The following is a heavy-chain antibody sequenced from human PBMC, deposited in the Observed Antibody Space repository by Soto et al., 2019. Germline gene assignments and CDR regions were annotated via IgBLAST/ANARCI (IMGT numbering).Heavy chain of an antibody. V-gene: IGHV1-69*05. CDR2: IIPIFGTA. CDR3: ARERSRGSGSSDY. J-gene: IGHJ4*02. CDR1: GGTFSSYA. Sequence: QVQLVQSGAEVKKPGSSVKVSCKASGGTFSSYAISWVRQAPGQGLEWMGGIIPIFGTANYAQKFQGRVTXTXGXXTSTGYMELSGVRSEDTAVYYCARERSRGSGSSDYWGQGTLVTVSS. D-gene: IGHD3-10*01.